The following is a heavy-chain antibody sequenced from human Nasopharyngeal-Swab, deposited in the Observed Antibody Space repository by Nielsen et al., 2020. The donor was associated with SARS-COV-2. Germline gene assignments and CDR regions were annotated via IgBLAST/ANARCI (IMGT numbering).Heavy chain of an antibody. J-gene: IGHJ4*02. V-gene: IGHV2-70*11. CDR3: ARIRADGYGGLIDY. CDR1: GFSLSPSGMC. CDR2: IDWDDDK. Sequence: SGPTLVQPTQPLTLPCPFSGFSLSPSGMCVSWILQPPGKALEWLARIDWDDDKYYSTSLKTRLTISKDTSKNQVVLTMTNMDPVDTATYYCARIRADGYGGLIDYWGQGTLVTVSS. D-gene: IGHD5-24*01.